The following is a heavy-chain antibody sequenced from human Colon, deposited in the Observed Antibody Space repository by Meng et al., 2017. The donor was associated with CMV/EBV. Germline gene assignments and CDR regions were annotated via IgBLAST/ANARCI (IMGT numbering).Heavy chain of an antibody. Sequence: SVPVSCQGSNYTFTNYGIAWLRQAPGQGLAWMGWISAYKGKTKYEEQRQDRVTMTTDTSTSTAYMELRTLRSDDTAVYYGARGSSSTMFGDYYYGMDVWGQGTTVTVSS. J-gene: IGHJ6*02. CDR3: ARGSSSTMFGDYYYGMDV. CDR2: ISAYKGKT. CDR1: NYTFTNYG. V-gene: IGHV1-18*01. D-gene: IGHD3-3*01.